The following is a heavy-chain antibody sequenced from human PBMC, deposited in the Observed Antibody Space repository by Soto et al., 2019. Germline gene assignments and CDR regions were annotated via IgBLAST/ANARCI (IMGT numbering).Heavy chain of an antibody. CDR1: GYTFTSYA. J-gene: IGHJ4*02. CDR2: INAGNGNT. V-gene: IGHV1-3*01. Sequence: GGSLRLSCAASGYTFTSYAMHWVRQAPGQRLEWMGWINAGNGNTKYSEKFQGRVTITRDTSASTAYMELSSLRSEDTAVYYCARGGLGSPFDYWGQGTPVTVSS. CDR3: ARGGLGSPFDY. D-gene: IGHD3-10*01.